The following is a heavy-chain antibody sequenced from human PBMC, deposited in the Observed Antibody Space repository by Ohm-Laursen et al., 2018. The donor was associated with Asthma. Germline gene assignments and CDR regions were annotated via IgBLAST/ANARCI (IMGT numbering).Heavy chain of an antibody. J-gene: IGHJ3*02. V-gene: IGHV4-31*02. D-gene: IGHD6-19*01. Sequence: TLSLTWTVSGGSISSGGYYWSWIRQHPGKGLEWIGYIYYSGSTYYNPSLKGRVTISVDTSKNQFSLKLSSVTAADTAVYYCAREGIAVAGTGAFDIWGQGTMVTVSS. CDR2: IYYSGST. CDR3: AREGIAVAGTGAFDI. CDR1: GGSISSGGYY.